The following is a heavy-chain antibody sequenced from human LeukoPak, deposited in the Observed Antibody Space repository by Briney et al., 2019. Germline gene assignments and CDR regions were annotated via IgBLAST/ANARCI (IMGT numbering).Heavy chain of an antibody. CDR2: IYTSGST. Sequence: SETLSLTCTVSGGSISSYYGSWIRQPAGKGLEWIGRIYTSGSTNYNPSLKSRVTMSVDTSKNQFSLKLTSVTAADTAVYYCAPLARSYYGSGGDYWGQGTLVTVSS. CDR1: GGSISSYY. J-gene: IGHJ4*02. CDR3: APLARSYYGSGGDY. V-gene: IGHV4-4*07. D-gene: IGHD3-10*01.